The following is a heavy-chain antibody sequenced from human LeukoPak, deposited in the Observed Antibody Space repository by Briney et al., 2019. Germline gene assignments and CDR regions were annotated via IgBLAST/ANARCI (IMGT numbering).Heavy chain of an antibody. CDR2: ISSSSSSI. Sequence: GGALRLSCAASGFTSSSYSMNWGRQTPGRGLEWVSLISSSSSSIFYADSVKGPFTISRDSAKNSLYLQMNSLRGEDTAVYHCARPPPGGWYGSLDYWGQGTLVTVSS. J-gene: IGHJ4*02. D-gene: IGHD6-19*01. CDR1: GFTSSSYS. V-gene: IGHV3-21*01. CDR3: ARPPPGGWYGSLDY.